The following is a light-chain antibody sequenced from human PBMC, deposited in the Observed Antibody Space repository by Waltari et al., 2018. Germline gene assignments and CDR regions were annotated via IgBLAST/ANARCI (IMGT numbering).Light chain of an antibody. V-gene: IGLV1-51*01. CDR3: ATWDNSLSEVV. Sequence: QSVSTQPPSVSAAPGQRVTISCSGSISNVGNYYVSWYHQLPGTAPKLLIYDNDKRPSGIPDRFSASKSGTSANLCITGLQIGEEADYYCATWDNSLSEVVFGGGTKLTVL. CDR1: ISNVGNYY. CDR2: DND. J-gene: IGLJ2*01.